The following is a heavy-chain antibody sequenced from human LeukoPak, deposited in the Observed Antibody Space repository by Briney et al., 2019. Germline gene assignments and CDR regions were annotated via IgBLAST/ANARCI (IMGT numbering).Heavy chain of an antibody. CDR3: ARGPRAGGYSP. J-gene: IGHJ5*02. Sequence: PSETLSLTCTVSGGSISSGGYYWRRIRQHPGKGLEWIGYIYYSGSTYYNPSLKSRVTISVDTSKNQFSLKLSSVTAADTAVYYCARGPRAGGYSPWGQGTLVTVSS. CDR2: IYYSGST. D-gene: IGHD3-10*01. CDR1: GGSISSGGYY. V-gene: IGHV4-31*03.